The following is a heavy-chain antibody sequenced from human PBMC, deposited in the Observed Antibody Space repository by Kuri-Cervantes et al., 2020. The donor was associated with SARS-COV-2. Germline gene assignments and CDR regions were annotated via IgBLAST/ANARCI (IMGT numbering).Heavy chain of an antibody. Sequence: GGSLRLSCAASGFTFSSYSMNWVRQAPGKGLEWVSSISSSSSYIYYADSVKGRFTISRDNAKNSLYLQMNSLRAEDTAVYYCSTEAQAYYYYYGMDVWGQGTTVT. CDR1: GFTFSSYS. CDR3: STEAQAYYYYYGMDV. J-gene: IGHJ6*02. V-gene: IGHV3-21*01. CDR2: ISSSSSYI.